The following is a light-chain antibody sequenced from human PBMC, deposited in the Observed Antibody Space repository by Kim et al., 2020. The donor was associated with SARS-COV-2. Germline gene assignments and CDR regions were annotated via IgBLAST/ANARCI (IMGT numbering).Light chain of an antibody. CDR1: QSVGTN. CDR2: GAS. J-gene: IGKJ2*01. CDR3: HQYNDWPPGDT. V-gene: IGKV3-15*01. Sequence: IVMTQSPGTLSVSPGERATLSCRASQSVGTNLAWYQHKPGQPPRLLIYGASTRAPGVPGRFSGTGSGTDFTLTVSSLQSEDFAVYYCHQYNDWPPGDTFGQGTKLEI.